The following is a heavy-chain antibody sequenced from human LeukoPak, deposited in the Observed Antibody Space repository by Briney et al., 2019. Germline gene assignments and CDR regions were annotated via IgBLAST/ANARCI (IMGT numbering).Heavy chain of an antibody. CDR1: GGTFSIYA. V-gene: IGHV1-69*13. J-gene: IGHJ6*02. Sequence: SVTVSFTASGGTFSIYAISWVRQAPGQGLEWMGGIIPIFGTANYAQKFQGRVTITADESTSTAYMELSSLRSEDTAVYYCAGSGGYLYYGMDVWGQGTTVTVSS. CDR3: AGSGGYLYYGMDV. CDR2: IIPIFGTA. D-gene: IGHD5-12*01.